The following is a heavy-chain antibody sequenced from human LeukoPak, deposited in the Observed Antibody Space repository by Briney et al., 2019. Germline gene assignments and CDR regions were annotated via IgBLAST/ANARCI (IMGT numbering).Heavy chain of an antibody. CDR1: GFTFSNYA. J-gene: IGHJ6*02. CDR3: ARGGGLDV. Sequence: PGRSLRFSCVASGFTFSNYAMHWVRQAPGKGLEWVASINHNGNVNYYVDSVKGRFTISRDNAKNSRYLQMSNLRAEDTAVYFCARGGGLDVWGQGATVTVSS. D-gene: IGHD3-16*01. CDR2: INHNGNVN. V-gene: IGHV3-7*03.